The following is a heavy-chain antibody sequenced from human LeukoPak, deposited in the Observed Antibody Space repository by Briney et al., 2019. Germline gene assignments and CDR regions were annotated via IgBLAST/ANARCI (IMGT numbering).Heavy chain of an antibody. D-gene: IGHD2-15*01. CDR1: GFTFSSYD. J-gene: IGHJ5*02. CDR2: ISWNSGSI. Sequence: GGSLRLSCAASGFTFSSYDMSWVRQAPGKGLEWVSGISWNSGSIGYADSVRGRFTISGDDAKNTVYLQMNNLRAEDTAVYYCVRGGPSTWSWGQGTLVTVSS. V-gene: IGHV3-23*01. CDR3: VRGGPSTWS.